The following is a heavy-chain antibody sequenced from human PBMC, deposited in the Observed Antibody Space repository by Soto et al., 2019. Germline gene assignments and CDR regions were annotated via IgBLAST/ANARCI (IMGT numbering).Heavy chain of an antibody. V-gene: IGHV4-61*01. CDR3: ARLVYDSSFYDY. D-gene: IGHD3-22*01. J-gene: IGHJ4*02. Sequence: SETLSLTCTVSGGSVSSGSYYWSWIRQPPGKGLEWIGYIYYSGSTNYNPSLKSRVTISVDTSKNQFSLKLSSVTAADTAVYYCARLVYDSSFYDYWGQGTLVTAPQ. CDR1: GGSVSSGSYY. CDR2: IYYSGST.